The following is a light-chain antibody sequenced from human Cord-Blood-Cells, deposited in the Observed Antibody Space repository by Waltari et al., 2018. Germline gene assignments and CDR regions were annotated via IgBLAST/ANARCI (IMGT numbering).Light chain of an antibody. Sequence: AIRMTQSTSSFSASTGDRVTITCRASQGISSYLAWYQQKQGKAPKLLIYAASTLQSGVPARVSGSRSGTDVTLTISCLQSEDFATYYCQQYYSYPYSFGQGTKLEIK. CDR3: QQYYSYPYS. V-gene: IGKV1-8*01. CDR2: AAS. CDR1: QGISSY. J-gene: IGKJ2*03.